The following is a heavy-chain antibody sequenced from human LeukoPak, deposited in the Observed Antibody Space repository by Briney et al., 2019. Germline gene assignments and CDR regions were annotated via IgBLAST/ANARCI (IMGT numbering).Heavy chain of an antibody. CDR2: ISSSSSYI. D-gene: IGHD3-16*01. J-gene: IGHJ3*02. Sequence: GGSLRLSCAASGFTFSSYSMNWVRQAPGKGLEWVSSISSSSSYIYYADSVKGRFTISRDNAKNSLYLQMNSLRAEDTAVYYCARDTLRTDAFDIWGQGTMVTVSS. CDR1: GFTFSSYS. V-gene: IGHV3-21*01. CDR3: ARDTLRTDAFDI.